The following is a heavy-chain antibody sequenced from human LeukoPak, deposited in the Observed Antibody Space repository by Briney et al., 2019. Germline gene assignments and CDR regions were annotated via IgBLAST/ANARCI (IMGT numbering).Heavy chain of an antibody. Sequence: GGSLRLSCAASGFTFSSYSMNWVRQAPGKGLEWVSSISSSSSYIYYADSVKGRFTISRDNAKNSLYLQMNSLRAEDTAVYYCAKSRGPNYYYYYMDVWGKGTTVTVSS. D-gene: IGHD5-24*01. V-gene: IGHV3-21*04. CDR1: GFTFSSYS. CDR2: ISSSSSYI. J-gene: IGHJ6*03. CDR3: AKSRGPNYYYYYMDV.